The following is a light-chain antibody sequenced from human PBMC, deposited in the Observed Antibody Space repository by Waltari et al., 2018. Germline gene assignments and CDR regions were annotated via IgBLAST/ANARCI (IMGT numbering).Light chain of an antibody. CDR1: SSDVGTYGY. CDR2: DVN. J-gene: IGLJ3*02. Sequence: QSALTQPASVSGSPGQSITISCTGTSSDVGTYGYVSWYQQDPGKAPKLVIYDVNNRPSGICNRFSGSMSGHTSSLHISGHQTEDEGYYHCSSHTSTTPYLVFGGGTKLTVL. V-gene: IGLV2-14*01. CDR3: SSHTSTTPYLV.